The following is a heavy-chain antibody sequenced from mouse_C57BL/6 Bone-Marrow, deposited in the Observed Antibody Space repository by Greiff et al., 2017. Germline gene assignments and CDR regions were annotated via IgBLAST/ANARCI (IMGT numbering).Heavy chain of an antibody. CDR1: GYTFTDYN. Sequence: VQLQQSGPELVKPGASVKIPCKASGYTFTDYNMDWVKQSHGKSLEWIGDINPNNGGTIYNQKCKGKATLTVDKSSSTAYMELRSLTSEDTAVYYCAREVIYDGYYYFDYWGQGTTLTVSS. J-gene: IGHJ2*01. D-gene: IGHD2-3*01. CDR2: INPNNGGT. CDR3: AREVIYDGYYYFDY. V-gene: IGHV1-18*01.